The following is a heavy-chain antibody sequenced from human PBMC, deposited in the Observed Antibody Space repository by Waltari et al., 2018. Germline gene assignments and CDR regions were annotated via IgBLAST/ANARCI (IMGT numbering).Heavy chain of an antibody. J-gene: IGHJ4*02. CDR2: MNPNSGNT. CDR3: ASEPFYAR. CDR1: GYTFATYD. V-gene: IGHV1-8*02. D-gene: IGHD2-2*01. Sequence: QVQLVQSVAEVKKPGASVRVSCTASGYTFATYDINWVRQAPGQGLEYMGWMNPNSGNTGYAQKFQGRLAFTGDTSISTAYMELSSLTSEDTAVYYCASEPFYARWGQGTLVTVSS.